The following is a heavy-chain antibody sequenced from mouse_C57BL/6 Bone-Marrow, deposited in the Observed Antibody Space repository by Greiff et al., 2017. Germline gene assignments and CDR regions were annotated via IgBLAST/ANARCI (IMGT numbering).Heavy chain of an antibody. CDR2: IYPGDGDT. D-gene: IGHD2-3*01. CDR3: ARRGAHYVSYFAY. V-gene: IGHV1-82*01. Sequence: VQLQQSGPELVKPGASVKISCKASGYAFSSSWMNWVKQRPGKGLEWIGRIYPGDGDTNYNGKFKGKATLTADKSSSTAYMQLSSLTSEDAAVYFCARRGAHYVSYFAYWGQGTLVTVSA. CDR1: GYAFSSSW. J-gene: IGHJ3*01.